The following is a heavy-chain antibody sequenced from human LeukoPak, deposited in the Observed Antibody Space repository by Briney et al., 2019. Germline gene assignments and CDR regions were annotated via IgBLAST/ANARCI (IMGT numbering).Heavy chain of an antibody. CDR1: GFTFAKSW. D-gene: IGHD4-17*01. Sequence: GGSLRLSCAASGFTFAKSWMSWVGRAPGKGREWVATIKQDGSEQYYLDSVKGRFTISRDNTEDSLSLQMSSLRAEDTAVYYCARDRYGDYDYWGQGTLVTVSS. CDR3: ARDRYGDYDY. CDR2: IKQDGSEQ. J-gene: IGHJ4*02. V-gene: IGHV3-7*01.